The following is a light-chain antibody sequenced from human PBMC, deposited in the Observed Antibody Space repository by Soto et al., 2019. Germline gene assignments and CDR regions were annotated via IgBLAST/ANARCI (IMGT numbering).Light chain of an antibody. CDR2: EVS. CDR1: SSDVGGYNY. J-gene: IGLJ1*01. CDR3: SSYTGSLYV. Sequence: QSALTQPPSASGSPGQSVTISCTGTSSDVGGYNYVSCYQQHPGKAPKLMIYEVSKRPSGVPDRFSGSKSGNTASLTVSGLQAEDEAYYYCSSYTGSLYVFGTGTKLTVL. V-gene: IGLV2-8*01.